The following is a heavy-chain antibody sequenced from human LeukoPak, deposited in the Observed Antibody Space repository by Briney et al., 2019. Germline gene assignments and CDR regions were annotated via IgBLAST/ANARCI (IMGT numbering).Heavy chain of an antibody. J-gene: IGHJ3*02. D-gene: IGHD6-6*01. Sequence: GASVKVSCKASGGTFSSYAISWVRQAPGQGLEWMGGIIPIFGTANYAQKFQGGVTITADKSTSTAYMELSSLRSEDTAVYYCARGRQAARVSFGAFDIWGQGTMVTVSS. V-gene: IGHV1-69*06. CDR1: GGTFSSYA. CDR2: IIPIFGTA. CDR3: ARGRQAARVSFGAFDI.